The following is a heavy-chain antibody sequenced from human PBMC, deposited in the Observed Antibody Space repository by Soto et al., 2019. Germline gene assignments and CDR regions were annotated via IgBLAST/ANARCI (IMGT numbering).Heavy chain of an antibody. CDR3: ARHYYGSGSYYTFDS. V-gene: IGHV4-59*01. CDR2: IYYSGST. CDR1: GGSISNYY. Sequence: QVQLQESGPGLVKPSETLSLTCTVSGGSISNYYWSWIRQPPGKGLEWIGYIYYSGSTNYNPSLKSRATISVDTSENLFSLKLSSVTAADTAVYYCARHYYGSGSYYTFDSWGQGTLVTVSS. J-gene: IGHJ4*02. D-gene: IGHD3-10*01.